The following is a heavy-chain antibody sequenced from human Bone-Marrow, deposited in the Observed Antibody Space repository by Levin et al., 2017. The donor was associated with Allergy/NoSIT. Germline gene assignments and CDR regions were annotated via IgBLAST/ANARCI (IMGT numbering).Heavy chain of an antibody. CDR2: IKQDGSEK. D-gene: IGHD6-6*01. V-gene: IGHV3-7*01. CDR1: EFSFSSYW. J-gene: IGHJ6*02. Sequence: LSLTCEASEFSFSSYWMSWVRQAPGKGLEWVANIKQDGSEKYYVHSVKGRFTISRDNAQNSLFLQMNSLRAEDTAVYYCARVAARNIYYYYGMDVWGQGTTVTVSS. CDR3: ARVAARNIYYYYGMDV.